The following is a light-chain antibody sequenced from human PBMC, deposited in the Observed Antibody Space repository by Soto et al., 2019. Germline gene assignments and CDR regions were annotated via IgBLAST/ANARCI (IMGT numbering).Light chain of an antibody. J-gene: IGLJ2*01. CDR1: SSDIGAFNY. CDR3: SSYTTSTTVV. CDR2: EVS. Sequence: QSALSQPASVSGSPGQSITISCTGSSSDIGAFNYVSWYQQLPGKAPRLVISEVSNRPSGVSNRFSGSKSGNTASLTISGLRAEDEADHYCSSYTTSTTVVFGGGTQLTVL. V-gene: IGLV2-14*01.